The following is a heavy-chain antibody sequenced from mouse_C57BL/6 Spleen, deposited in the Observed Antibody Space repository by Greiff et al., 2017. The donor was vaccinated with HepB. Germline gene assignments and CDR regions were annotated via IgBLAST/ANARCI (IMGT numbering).Heavy chain of an antibody. CDR1: GFTFSDYG. J-gene: IGHJ1*03. V-gene: IGHV5-17*01. D-gene: IGHD2-1*01. CDR2: ISSGSSTI. CDR3: ARDYGNSYWYFDV. Sequence: EVQRVESGGCLVKPGGSLKLSCAASGFTFSDYGMHWVRQAPEKGLEWVAYISSGSSTIYYADTVKGRFTISRDNAKNTLFLQMTSLRSEDTAMYYCARDYGNSYWYFDVWGTGTTVTVSS.